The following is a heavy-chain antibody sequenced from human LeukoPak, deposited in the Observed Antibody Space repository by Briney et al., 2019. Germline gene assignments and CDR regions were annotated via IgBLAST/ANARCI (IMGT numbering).Heavy chain of an antibody. V-gene: IGHV1-69*06. J-gene: IGHJ5*02. D-gene: IGHD1-14*01. CDR3: AREVTGEPDP. CDR2: IIPIFGTA. CDR1: GYTFTGFY. Sequence: ASVKVSCKASGYTFTGFYMHWVRQAPGQGLEWMGGIIPIFGTANYAQKFQGRVTITADKSTSTAYMELSSLRSEDTAVYYCAREVTGEPDPWGQGTLVTVSS.